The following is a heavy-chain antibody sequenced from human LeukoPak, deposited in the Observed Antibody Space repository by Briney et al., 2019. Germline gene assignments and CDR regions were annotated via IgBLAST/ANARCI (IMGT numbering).Heavy chain of an antibody. CDR2: VYYTGSA. Sequence: SETLSLTCTVSGGSISSSSYHWAWIRQPPGKGLEWIATVYYTGSAYYNPSLKSRVTISVDTSKSQFSLKLSSVTTADTALYYCARYASGSYYWFDPWGQGTLVTVSS. CDR3: ARYASGSYYWFDP. V-gene: IGHV4-39*01. D-gene: IGHD3-10*01. J-gene: IGHJ5*02. CDR1: GGSISSSSYH.